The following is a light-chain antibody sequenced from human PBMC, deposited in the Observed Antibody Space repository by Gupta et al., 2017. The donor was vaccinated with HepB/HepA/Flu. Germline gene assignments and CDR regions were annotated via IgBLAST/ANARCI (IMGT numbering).Light chain of an antibody. V-gene: IGKV1-9*01. J-gene: IGKJ1*01. CDR2: AAS. CDR3: QQLNSYPRT. CDR1: QGISSY. Sequence: DIQLTQSPSFLSASVGDRVTITCRASQGISSYLAWYQQKPGKAPKLLIYAASTLQSGVPSRFGGSGSRTEFTITISSLHPEVFATYYYQQLNSYPRTFGQGTRVEIK.